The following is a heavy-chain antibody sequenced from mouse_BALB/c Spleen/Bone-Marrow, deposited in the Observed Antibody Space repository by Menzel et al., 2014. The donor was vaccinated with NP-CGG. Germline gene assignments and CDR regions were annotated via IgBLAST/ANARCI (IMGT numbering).Heavy chain of an antibody. CDR3: TRSNYGYWYFDV. CDR2: INPSNGGT. J-gene: IGHJ1*01. V-gene: IGHV1S81*02. D-gene: IGHD1-1*01. CDR1: GYSLARYY. Sequence: HLQQSQAELANPGASVKFPCNASGYSLARYYMYWVKQRPGQGLEWIGEINPSNGGTNFNEKFKSKATLTVDKSSSTAYMQFSSLTSEDSAVYYCTRSNYGYWYFDVRGAGTTVTVSS.